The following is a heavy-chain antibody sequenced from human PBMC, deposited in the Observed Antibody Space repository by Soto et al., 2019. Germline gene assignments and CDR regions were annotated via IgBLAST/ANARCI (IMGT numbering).Heavy chain of an antibody. CDR3: ARLAIVVVARSGMDV. V-gene: IGHV1-69*13. CDR2: IIPIFGTA. Sequence: SVKVSCKASGGTFSSYAISWVRQAPGQGLEWMGGIIPIFGTANYAQKFQGRVTITADESTSTAYMELSSLRSEDTAVYYCARLAIVVVARSGMDVWGQGTTVTVSS. D-gene: IGHD2-15*01. CDR1: GGTFSSYA. J-gene: IGHJ6*02.